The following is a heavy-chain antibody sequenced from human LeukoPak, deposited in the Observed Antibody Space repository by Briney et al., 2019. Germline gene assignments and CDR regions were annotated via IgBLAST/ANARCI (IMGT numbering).Heavy chain of an antibody. Sequence: GESLKISRKGSGYSFTNYWIGWVRQMPGKGLEWMGIIYPGDSDTRYSPSFQGQVTISADKSIRTAYLQWSSLKASDTAMYCCATYAGSSSKYFQHWGQGTLVTVSS. CDR1: GYSFTNYW. V-gene: IGHV5-51*01. D-gene: IGHD3-10*01. CDR3: ATYAGSSSKYFQH. J-gene: IGHJ1*01. CDR2: IYPGDSDT.